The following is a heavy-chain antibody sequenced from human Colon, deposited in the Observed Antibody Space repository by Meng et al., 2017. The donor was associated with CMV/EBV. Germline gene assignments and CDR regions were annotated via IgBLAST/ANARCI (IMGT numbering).Heavy chain of an antibody. J-gene: IGHJ4*02. Sequence: SVKVSCKTSGYTFTDYKIHWVRQAPGQGLEWMGRLVPTIGIATYAQKFQARVTITADRSTSTAYMELSSLSSGDTAVYYCSRGGGGTWGSGEDWGQGTLVTVSS. CDR1: GYTFTDYK. D-gene: IGHD7-27*01. CDR2: LVPTIGIA. V-gene: IGHV1-69*02. CDR3: SRGGGGTWGSGED.